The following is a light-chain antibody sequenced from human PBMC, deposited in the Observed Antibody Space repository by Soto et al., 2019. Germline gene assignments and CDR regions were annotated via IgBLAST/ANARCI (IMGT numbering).Light chain of an antibody. CDR1: SSDIGGHNY. CDR2: EVS. CDR3: MSYTSSTTLV. V-gene: IGLV2-14*01. J-gene: IGLJ7*01. Sequence: QSALTQPASVSGSPGQSITISCTGTSSDIGGHNYVSWYQQHPGKAPKLMIYEVSNRPSGVSNRFSGSKLGNTASLTISGLQAEDEGDYYCMSYTSSTTLVFGGGTQLTVL.